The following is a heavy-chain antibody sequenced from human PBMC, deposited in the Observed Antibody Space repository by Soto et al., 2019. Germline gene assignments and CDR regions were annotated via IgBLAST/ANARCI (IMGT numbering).Heavy chain of an antibody. CDR3: ARGGVASGRGPDIVVVPAAISITAFDI. CDR1: GGPISGDYY. D-gene: IGHD2-2*02. V-gene: IGHV4-30-4*01. Sequence: SETLSLTCNVSGGPISGDYYWTWIRQPPGKGLEWIGYIFYSGSTYYNPSLKSRVTMSVDTSKNQFSLRLSSVTAADTAVYYCARGGVASGRGPDIVVVPAAISITAFDIWGQGTMVTVSS. J-gene: IGHJ3*02. CDR2: IFYSGST.